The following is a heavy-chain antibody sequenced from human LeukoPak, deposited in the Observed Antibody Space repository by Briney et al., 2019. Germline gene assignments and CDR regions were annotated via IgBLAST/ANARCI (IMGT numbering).Heavy chain of an antibody. J-gene: IGHJ4*02. CDR1: NGSLSEYY. CDR3: AGWNAHYHFFDY. D-gene: IGHD4/OR15-4a*01. V-gene: IGHV4-34*01. Sequence: SETLSLTCAVYNGSLSEYYWSWIHQPPGKGLEWIGEINHSGSTTYNPSLQSRVTMSVDTSKNQFSLEVSSVTAADTAVYYCAGWNAHYHFFDYWVPGIPLTVSS. CDR2: INHSGST.